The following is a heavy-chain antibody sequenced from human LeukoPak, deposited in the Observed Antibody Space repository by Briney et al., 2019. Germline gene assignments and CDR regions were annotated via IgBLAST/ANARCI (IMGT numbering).Heavy chain of an antibody. CDR2: ISYDGSNK. Sequence: PGGSLRLSCAASGFTFSSYAMHWVRQAPGKGLEWVAVISYDGSNKYYADSVKGRFTISRDNSKNTLYLQMNSLRAEDTAVYYCARGGGYYPSDYWGQGTLVTVTS. D-gene: IGHD2-8*01. J-gene: IGHJ4*02. V-gene: IGHV3-30-3*01. CDR1: GFTFSSYA. CDR3: ARGGGYYPSDY.